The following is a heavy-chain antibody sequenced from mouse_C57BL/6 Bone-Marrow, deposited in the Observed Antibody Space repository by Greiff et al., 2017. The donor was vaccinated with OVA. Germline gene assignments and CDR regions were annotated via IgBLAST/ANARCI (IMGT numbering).Heavy chain of an antibody. Sequence: EVQVVESGPVLVKPGASVKMSCKASGYTFTDYYMNWVKQSHGKSLEWIGVINPYNGGTSYNQKFKGKATLTVDKSSSTAYMELNSLTSEDSAVYYCATMAYYFDYWGQGTTLTVSS. J-gene: IGHJ2*01. CDR2: INPYNGGT. CDR1: GYTFTDYY. V-gene: IGHV1-19*01. CDR3: ATMAYYFDY. D-gene: IGHD1-1*02.